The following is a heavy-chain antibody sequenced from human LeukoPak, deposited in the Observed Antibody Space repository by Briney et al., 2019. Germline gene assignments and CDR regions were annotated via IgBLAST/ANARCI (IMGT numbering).Heavy chain of an antibody. Sequence: GGSLRLSCAASGFTFDDYAMHWVRQAPGKGLEWVSLISGDGGSTYYADSVKGRFTISRDNSKNSLYLRMNSLRTEDTALYYCAKDGVRGYSGYKPNCDYWGQGTLVTVSS. J-gene: IGHJ4*02. D-gene: IGHD5-12*01. CDR1: GFTFDDYA. CDR2: ISGDGGST. CDR3: AKDGVRGYSGYKPNCDY. V-gene: IGHV3-43*02.